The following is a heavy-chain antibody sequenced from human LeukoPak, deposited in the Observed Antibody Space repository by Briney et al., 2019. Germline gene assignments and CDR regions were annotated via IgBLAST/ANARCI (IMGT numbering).Heavy chain of an antibody. D-gene: IGHD1-26*01. J-gene: IGHJ4*02. CDR2: ISGSGTST. V-gene: IGHV3-23*01. CDR3: AKAIVGVSGLGY. CDR1: GFTFSSSA. Sequence: GGSLRLSCAASGFTFSSSAMSWVRQAPGKRLEWVSAISGSGTSTYYADSVKGRFTISRDTSKSTLYLQMNSLRAEDTALYYCAKAIVGVSGLGYWGQGTLVTVSS.